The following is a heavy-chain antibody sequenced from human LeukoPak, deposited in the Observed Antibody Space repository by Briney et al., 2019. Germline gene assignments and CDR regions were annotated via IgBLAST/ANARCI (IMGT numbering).Heavy chain of an antibody. D-gene: IGHD6-6*01. CDR2: IHTSGST. CDR1: GGSITSYY. Sequence: SETLSLTCTVSGGSITSYYWTYIRQPAGKGLEWIGRIHTSGSTNYNPSLKGRVTMSVGTSKNQFSLNLGSVTAADTAMYYCAREFSGTSIAARVFDSWGQGTLVTVSS. J-gene: IGHJ4*02. V-gene: IGHV4-4*07. CDR3: AREFSGTSIAARVFDS.